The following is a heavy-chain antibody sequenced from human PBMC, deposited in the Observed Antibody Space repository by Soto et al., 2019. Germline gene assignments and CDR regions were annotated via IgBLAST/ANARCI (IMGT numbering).Heavy chain of an antibody. CDR3: AGGRITIRHGFDI. Sequence: SETLSLTCTVSGGSIGSGGYYWSWIRQDPGKGLEWLGYIYSNGNTYYNPSLKSRLVISSDTSQNLFSLRLSSVTAADTGMYFCAGGRITIRHGFDIWGQGTMVTVSS. J-gene: IGHJ3*02. CDR2: IYSNGNT. V-gene: IGHV4-31*03. CDR1: GGSIGSGGYY. D-gene: IGHD2-15*01.